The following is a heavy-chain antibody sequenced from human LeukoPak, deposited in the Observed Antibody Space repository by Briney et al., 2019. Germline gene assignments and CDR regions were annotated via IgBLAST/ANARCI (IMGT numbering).Heavy chain of an antibody. Sequence: GGSLRLSCAASGFTFSSYEMNWVRQAPGKGLEWVSYISSSGSTIYYADSVKGRFTISRDNSKNTLYLQMNSLRAEDTAVYYCAKDLVPYSSSWYPLQHWGQGTLVTVSS. CDR2: ISSSGSTI. CDR3: AKDLVPYSSSWYPLQH. V-gene: IGHV3-48*03. D-gene: IGHD6-13*01. J-gene: IGHJ1*01. CDR1: GFTFSSYE.